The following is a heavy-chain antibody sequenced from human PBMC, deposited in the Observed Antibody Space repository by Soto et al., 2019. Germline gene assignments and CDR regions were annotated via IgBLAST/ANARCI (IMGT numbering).Heavy chain of an antibody. V-gene: IGHV1-69*13. CDR1: GGTLSSYA. Sequence: GASVKVSCKASGGTLSSYAISWARQAPGQGLEWMGGIIPIFGTANYAQKFQGRVTITADESTSTAYMELSSLRSEDTAVYYCASIPLAYCGGDCYSNWFDPWGQGTLVTVSS. J-gene: IGHJ5*02. D-gene: IGHD2-21*02. CDR3: ASIPLAYCGGDCYSNWFDP. CDR2: IIPIFGTA.